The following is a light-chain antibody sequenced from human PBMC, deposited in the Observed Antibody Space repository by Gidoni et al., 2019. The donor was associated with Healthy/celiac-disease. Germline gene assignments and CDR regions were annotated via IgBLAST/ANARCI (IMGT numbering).Light chain of an antibody. CDR2: DVS. CDR3: SSYTSSSTPYVV. Sequence: QSALTQPASVSGSPGQSIPISCTGTSSDVGGYNYVPWYQQHPGKAPKLMIYDVSNRPSGVSNRFSGSKSGNTASLTISGLQAEDEADYYCSSYTSSSTPYVVFGGGTKLTVL. J-gene: IGLJ2*01. V-gene: IGLV2-14*03. CDR1: SSDVGGYNY.